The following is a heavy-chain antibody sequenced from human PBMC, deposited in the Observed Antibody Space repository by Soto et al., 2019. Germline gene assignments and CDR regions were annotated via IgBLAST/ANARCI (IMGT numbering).Heavy chain of an antibody. CDR1: GFTVGSNF. CDR3: ARDPPVTTDYGLDV. Sequence: EVQLMETGGGLVQPGGSLRLSCAASGFTVGSNFMTWVRQAPGKGLEWISFIYTDGSTYYTDSVKGRFTISRDDSKNTVYLQMTSLRGEDTAVYYCARDPPVTTDYGLDVWGQGTTVTVSS. V-gene: IGHV3-53*02. D-gene: IGHD4-17*01. J-gene: IGHJ6*02. CDR2: IYTDGST.